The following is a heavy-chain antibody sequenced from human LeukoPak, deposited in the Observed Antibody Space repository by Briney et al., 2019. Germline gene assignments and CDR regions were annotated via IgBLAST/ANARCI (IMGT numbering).Heavy chain of an antibody. CDR2: IDYSGST. V-gene: IGHV4-59*08. Sequence: NTSETLSLTCTVSGGSISTYYWSWNRQPPGKGLEWIGYIDYSGSTNYNPSLKSRVTISVDTSKNQFSLKLSSVTAADTAMYYCARWVTASSIDYWGQGTLVTVSS. J-gene: IGHJ4*02. CDR3: ARWVTASSIDY. CDR1: GGSISTYY. D-gene: IGHD6-6*01.